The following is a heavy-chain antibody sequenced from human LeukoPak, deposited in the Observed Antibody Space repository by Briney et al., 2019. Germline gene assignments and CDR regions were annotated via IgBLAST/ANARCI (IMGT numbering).Heavy chain of an antibody. D-gene: IGHD1-14*01. CDR1: GFSFSRYE. CDR3: APQGTGWFDP. J-gene: IGHJ5*02. CDR2: ISSSGSST. V-gene: IGHV3-48*03. Sequence: GGSLRLSCAASGFSFSRYEMNWVRQAPGKGLEWVSYISSSGSSTYYADSVKGRFTISRDNANNSLYLQMNSLRAEDTAVNYCAPQGTGWFDPWGQGTLVTVSS.